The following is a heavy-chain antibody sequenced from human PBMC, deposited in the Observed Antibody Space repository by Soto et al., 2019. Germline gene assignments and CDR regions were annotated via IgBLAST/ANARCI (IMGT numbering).Heavy chain of an antibody. D-gene: IGHD6-13*01. CDR3: ARYSSNWFQTEGMDV. V-gene: IGHV4-59*01. J-gene: IGHJ6*02. Sequence: PSETLSLTCSVSGGSIGRYYWSWVRQAPGKGLEWIAYVSYSGATRYNPSLESRVTISVDTSKNQFSLRLNSVTAADTAVYYCARYSSNWFQTEGMDVWGQGTTVTVSS. CDR1: GGSIGRYY. CDR2: VSYSGAT.